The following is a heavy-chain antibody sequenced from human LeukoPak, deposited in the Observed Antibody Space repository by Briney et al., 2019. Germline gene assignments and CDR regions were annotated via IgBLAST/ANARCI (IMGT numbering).Heavy chain of an antibody. Sequence: GGSLRLSCAASGFTLSNCAMTWVRQAPGRGLEWVSGIDTKGSRTYYADSVKGRFTISRDNSKNTLYLQMNSLRADDTAVYYCAKEVVATIPPLWGQGTLVTVSS. CDR2: IDTKGSRT. J-gene: IGHJ4*02. D-gene: IGHD5-12*01. V-gene: IGHV3-23*01. CDR1: GFTLSNCA. CDR3: AKEVVATIPPL.